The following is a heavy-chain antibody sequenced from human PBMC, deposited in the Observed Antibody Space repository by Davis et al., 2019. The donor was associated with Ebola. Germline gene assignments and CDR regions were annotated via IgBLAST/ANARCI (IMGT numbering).Heavy chain of an antibody. V-gene: IGHV3-64D*06. D-gene: IGHD3-3*01. CDR3: VKDRRWSYAFDI. Sequence: GESLKISCSASGFTFNNYAMHWVRQAPGRGLDFVSGINDNGGTTHYADSVKGRFTISRDDSRSTVYLQMSSLTVEDTALYYCVKDRRWSYAFDIWGQGTMTVSS. CDR2: INDNGGTT. J-gene: IGHJ3*02. CDR1: GFTFNNYA.